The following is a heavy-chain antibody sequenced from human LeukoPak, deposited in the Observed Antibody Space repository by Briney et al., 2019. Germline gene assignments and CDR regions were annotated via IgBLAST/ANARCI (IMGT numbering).Heavy chain of an antibody. V-gene: IGHV1-69*13. D-gene: IGHD5-18*01. CDR2: IIPIFGTA. Sequence: SVKVSCKASGGTFSSYAISWLRQAPGQGLEWMGGIIPIFGTANYAQKFQGRVTITADESASTAYMELSSLRSEDTAVYYCARRKRIQLWPMGAFDIWGQGTMVTVSS. J-gene: IGHJ3*02. CDR3: ARRKRIQLWPMGAFDI. CDR1: GGTFSSYA.